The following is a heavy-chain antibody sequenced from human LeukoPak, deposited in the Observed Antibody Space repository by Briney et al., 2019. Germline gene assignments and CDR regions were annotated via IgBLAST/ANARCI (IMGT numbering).Heavy chain of an antibody. D-gene: IGHD5-12*01. CDR2: IWYDGSNK. J-gene: IGHJ4*02. CDR1: GFTFSSYG. Sequence: GRSLRLSCAASGFTFSSYGMHWVRQAPGKGLEWVAVIWYDGSNKYYADSVKGRFTISRDNSKNTLYLQMNSLRAEDTAVYYCARDWVATITWIAYWGQGTLVTVSS. CDR3: ARDWVATITWIAY. V-gene: IGHV3-33*01.